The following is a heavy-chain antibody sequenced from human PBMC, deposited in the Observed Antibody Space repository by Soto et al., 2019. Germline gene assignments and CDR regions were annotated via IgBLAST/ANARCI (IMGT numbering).Heavy chain of an antibody. D-gene: IGHD6-19*01. Sequence: QVQLVESGGGVVQPGRSLRLSCAASGFTFSSYAMHWVRQAPGKGLEWVAVISYDGSNKYYADSVKGRFTISRDNSKNTLYLQMNSLRAEDTAVYYCARDVGRSSGWYSISYYFDYWGQGTLVTVSS. V-gene: IGHV3-30-3*01. J-gene: IGHJ4*02. CDR3: ARDVGRSSGWYSISYYFDY. CDR2: ISYDGSNK. CDR1: GFTFSSYA.